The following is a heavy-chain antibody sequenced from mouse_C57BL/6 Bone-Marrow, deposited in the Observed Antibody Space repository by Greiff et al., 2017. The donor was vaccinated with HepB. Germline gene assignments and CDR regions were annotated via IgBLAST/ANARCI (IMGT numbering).Heavy chain of an antibody. V-gene: IGHV1-82*01. Sequence: QVQLKESGPELVKPGASVKISCKASGYAFSSSWMNWVKQRPGKGLEWIGRIYPGDGDTNYNGKFKGKSTLTADKSSRTAYMQLSSLTSEDSAVYFCAYSAMDYWGQGTSVTVSS. CDR2: IYPGDGDT. J-gene: IGHJ4*01. CDR3: AYSAMDY. CDR1: GYAFSSSW. D-gene: IGHD2-1*01.